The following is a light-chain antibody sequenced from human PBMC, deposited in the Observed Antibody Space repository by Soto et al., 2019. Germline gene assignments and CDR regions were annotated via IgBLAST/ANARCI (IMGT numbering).Light chain of an antibody. Sequence: DIQMTQSPSSLSASLGDRVTITCLASQIISTWLAWYQQKPVKAPKFLIYDASSLESGVPSRFSGSGSGTQFTLTISSLQPDDFATYYCQQYNSYPRTFGQGTKVDIK. CDR1: QIISTW. CDR3: QQYNSYPRT. V-gene: IGKV1-5*01. CDR2: DAS. J-gene: IGKJ1*01.